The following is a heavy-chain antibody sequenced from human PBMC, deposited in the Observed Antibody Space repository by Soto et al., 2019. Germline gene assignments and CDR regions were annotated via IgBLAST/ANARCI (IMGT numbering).Heavy chain of an antibody. CDR3: AKDMTAYYDFWSGYYTSLGAFDI. D-gene: IGHD3-3*01. Sequence: EVQLVESGGGLVQPGRSLRLSCAASGFTFDDYAMHWVRQAPGKGLEWVSGISWNSGSIGYADSVKGRFTISRDNAKNSLYLQRNSLRAEDTALYYCAKDMTAYYDFWSGYYTSLGAFDIWGQGTMVTVSS. CDR1: GFTFDDYA. V-gene: IGHV3-9*01. CDR2: ISWNSGSI. J-gene: IGHJ3*02.